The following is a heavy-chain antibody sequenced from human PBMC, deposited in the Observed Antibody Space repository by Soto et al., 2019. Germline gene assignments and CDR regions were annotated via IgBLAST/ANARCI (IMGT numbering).Heavy chain of an antibody. CDR3: ARDLGSGYDPGDY. J-gene: IGHJ4*02. CDR2: IIPTIGTT. CDR1: GDAFTIFA. V-gene: IGHV1-69*13. D-gene: IGHD5-12*01. Sequence: SVKVSYKASGDAFTIFAISGVREAPGQALEWMGGIIPTIGTTNYAQRFQGRITITGDESTGTAYMELSSLKSEDTAVYYCARDLGSGYDPGDYWGQGTLVTVSS.